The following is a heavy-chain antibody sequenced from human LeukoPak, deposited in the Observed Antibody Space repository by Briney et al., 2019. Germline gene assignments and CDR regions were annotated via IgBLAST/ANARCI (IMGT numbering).Heavy chain of an antibody. Sequence: GGSLRLSCAASGFTFSSYAMHWVRQTPGKGLEWVAVISYDESTKYYAGSVQGRLTISRDNSKNTLYLQMNSLRAEDTAVYYCARDGGHNSGSPYWGQGTLVTVSS. CDR3: ARDGGHNSGSPY. D-gene: IGHD3-10*01. J-gene: IGHJ4*02. CDR1: GFTFSSYA. CDR2: ISYDESTK. V-gene: IGHV3-30-3*01.